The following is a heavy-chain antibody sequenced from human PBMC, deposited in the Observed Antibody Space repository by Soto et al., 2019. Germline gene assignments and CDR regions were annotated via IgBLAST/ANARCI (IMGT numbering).Heavy chain of an antibody. Sequence: QVQLVQSGAEVKKPGASVKVSCKASGYTFTSYGISWVRQAPGQGLEWMGWISAYNGNTNYAQKLQGRVTMTTDTSTSTAYMELRSLRSDDTAVYYCARADLYYCSSTSCYESPGDYYYGMDVWGQGTTVTVSS. CDR1: GYTFTSYG. CDR3: ARADLYYCSSTSCYESPGDYYYGMDV. D-gene: IGHD2-2*01. CDR2: ISAYNGNT. V-gene: IGHV1-18*01. J-gene: IGHJ6*02.